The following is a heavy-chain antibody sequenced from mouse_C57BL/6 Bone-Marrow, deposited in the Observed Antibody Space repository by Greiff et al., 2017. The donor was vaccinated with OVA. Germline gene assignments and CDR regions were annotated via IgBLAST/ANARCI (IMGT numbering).Heavy chain of an antibody. CDR2: ISSGGDYI. CDR1: GFTFSSYA. V-gene: IGHV5-9-1*02. Sequence: EVQLVESGEGLVKPGGSLKLSCAASGFTFSSYAMSWVRQTPEKRLEWVAYISSGGDYIYYADTVKGRFTISRDNARNTLYLQMSSLKSEDTAMYYCTREDYYGTNPGYFDYWGQGTTLTVSS. CDR3: TREDYYGTNPGYFDY. D-gene: IGHD1-1*01. J-gene: IGHJ2*01.